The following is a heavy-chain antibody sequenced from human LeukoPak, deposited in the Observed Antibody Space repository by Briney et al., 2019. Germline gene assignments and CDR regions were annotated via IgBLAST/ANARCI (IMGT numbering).Heavy chain of an antibody. D-gene: IGHD7-27*01. CDR2: ISGSGGST. CDR1: GFTFSSYA. V-gene: IGHV3-23*01. Sequence: PGGSLRLSCAASGFTFSSYAMSWVRQAPGKGLEWVSAISGSGGSTYYADSVKGRFTISRDNSKNTLYLQMNSLGAEDTAVYYCAKLGTSPRVRWFDPWGQGTLVTVSS. CDR3: AKLGTSPRVRWFDP. J-gene: IGHJ5*02.